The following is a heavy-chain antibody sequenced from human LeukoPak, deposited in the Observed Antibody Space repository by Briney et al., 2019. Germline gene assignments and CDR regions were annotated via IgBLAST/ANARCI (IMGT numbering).Heavy chain of an antibody. V-gene: IGHV3-33*06. CDR3: AKDSEYSSLPGDY. J-gene: IGHJ4*02. CDR2: IWYDGSNK. D-gene: IGHD6-6*01. Sequence: GRSLRLSCAASGFTFSSYGMHWVRQAPGKGLEWVAVIWYDGSNKYYADSVKGRFTISRDNSKNTLYLQMNSLRAEDTAVYCCAKDSEYSSLPGDYWGQGTLVTVSS. CDR1: GFTFSSYG.